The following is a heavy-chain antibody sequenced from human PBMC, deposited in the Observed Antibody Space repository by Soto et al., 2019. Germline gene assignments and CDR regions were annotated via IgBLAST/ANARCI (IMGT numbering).Heavy chain of an antibody. CDR2: INPNSGGA. J-gene: IGHJ4*02. CDR3: AREPATAKPEGVDF. D-gene: IGHD1-1*01. Sequence: ASVKVSCKASGYTFSDYYIHWVRQAPGQGLEWMGWINPNSGGAKYAPKFQGGVTMTRDTSITTAYMELSRLRSGDTAVYYCAREPATAKPEGVDFWGQGTLVTVSS. V-gene: IGHV1-2*02. CDR1: GYTFSDYY.